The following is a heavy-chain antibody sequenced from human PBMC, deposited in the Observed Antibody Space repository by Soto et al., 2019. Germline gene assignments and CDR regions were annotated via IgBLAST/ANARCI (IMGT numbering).Heavy chain of an antibody. V-gene: IGHV4-30-2*01. D-gene: IGHD6-13*01. CDR1: GGSISGTTYC. J-gene: IGHJ4*02. CDR3: ARGQGAAAGHSNFDY. Sequence: QLQLQESGSGLVKPSQTLSLTCAVSGGSISGTTYCWSWIRQPPGKGLEWIGYIYDSGNTYYNPSLKSQFSISVDRSKNQFSLKLSSVTAADTAVYYCARGQGAAAGHSNFDYWGQGALVTVSS. CDR2: IYDSGNT.